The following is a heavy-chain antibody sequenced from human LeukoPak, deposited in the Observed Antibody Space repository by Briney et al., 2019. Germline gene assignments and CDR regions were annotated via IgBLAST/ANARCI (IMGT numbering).Heavy chain of an antibody. CDR2: ISGRGGST. V-gene: IGHV3-23*01. Sequence: PGGSLRLSCAASGFTFSSYAMGWVRQAPGKGLEWVSAISGRGGSTYYADSVKGRFTVSRDNSKNTLSLQMNSLRAEDTAVYYCAKDEQWLVYDYWGQGTLVTVPS. CDR1: GFTFSSYA. D-gene: IGHD6-19*01. CDR3: AKDEQWLVYDY. J-gene: IGHJ4*02.